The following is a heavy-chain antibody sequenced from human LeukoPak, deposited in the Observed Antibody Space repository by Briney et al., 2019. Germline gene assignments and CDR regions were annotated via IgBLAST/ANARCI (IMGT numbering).Heavy chain of an antibody. CDR2: IYYSGST. D-gene: IGHD6-6*01. J-gene: IGHJ5*02. CDR3: ARDTGGIAARPPGWFDP. Sequence: PSETLSLTCTVSGGSISSGDYYWSWIRQHPGKGLEWIGYIYYSGSTYYNPSLKSRVTISVDTSKNQFSLKLSSVTAADTAVYYCARDTGGIAARPPGWFDPWGQGTLVTVSS. V-gene: IGHV4-31*03. CDR1: GGSISSGDYY.